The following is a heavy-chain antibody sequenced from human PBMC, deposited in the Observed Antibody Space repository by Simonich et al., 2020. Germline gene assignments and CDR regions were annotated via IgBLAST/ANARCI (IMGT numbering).Heavy chain of an antibody. V-gene: IGHV1-18*01. Sequence: QVQLVQSGAEVKKPGASVKVSCKASGYTFTSYGISWVRQAPGQGLEWMGWISAYNGNTNYARKLQGRVTMTTDTSTSTAYMELRGLRSDDTAVYYCARASRGTWWYYYFDYWGQGTLVTVSS. CDR2: ISAYNGNT. D-gene: IGHD2-15*01. CDR3: ARASRGTWWYYYFDY. J-gene: IGHJ4*02. CDR1: GYTFTSYG.